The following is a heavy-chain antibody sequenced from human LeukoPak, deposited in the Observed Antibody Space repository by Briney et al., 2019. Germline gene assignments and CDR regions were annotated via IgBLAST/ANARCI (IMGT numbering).Heavy chain of an antibody. CDR2: MNPNSGHT. Sequence: GASVKVSCKASGYTFTSYDINWVRQATGQGLEWMGWMNPNSGHTGYAQKFQGRVTMTTDTSTSTAYMELRSLRSDDTAVYYCARKWQWELTEDYWGQGTLVTVSS. V-gene: IGHV1-8*01. CDR1: GYTFTSYD. D-gene: IGHD1-26*01. J-gene: IGHJ4*02. CDR3: ARKWQWELTEDY.